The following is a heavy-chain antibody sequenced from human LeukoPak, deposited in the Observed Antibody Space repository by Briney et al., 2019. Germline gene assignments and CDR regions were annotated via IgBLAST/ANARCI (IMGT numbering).Heavy chain of an antibody. D-gene: IGHD3-16*01. J-gene: IGHJ4*02. CDR2: ISQTSTDI. Sequence: PGGSLRLSCAASGFTFSDFYMTWIRQAPGKGLEWISYISQTSTDIRHADSVKGRFTISRDNAKNSLYLQMDSLRAEDTAVYYCTRDPRLSDYWGQGTQVTVSS. CDR1: GFTFSDFY. CDR3: TRDPRLSDY. V-gene: IGHV3-11*05.